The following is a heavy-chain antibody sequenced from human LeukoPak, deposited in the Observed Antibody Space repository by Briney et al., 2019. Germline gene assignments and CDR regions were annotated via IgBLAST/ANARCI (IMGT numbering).Heavy chain of an antibody. CDR1: GFTFSDYA. CDR3: ARLPQSFVGASPFDF. Sequence: SGGSLRLSCAASGFTFSDYAMTWVRQAPGKGLEWVSSISGSSSFIYYTYSVQGRFTVSRDNAENSLFLQMDSLEAEDTAVYYCARLPQSFVGASPFDFWGQGTLVTVSS. J-gene: IGHJ4*02. V-gene: IGHV3-21*01. CDR2: ISGSSSFI. D-gene: IGHD3-16*01.